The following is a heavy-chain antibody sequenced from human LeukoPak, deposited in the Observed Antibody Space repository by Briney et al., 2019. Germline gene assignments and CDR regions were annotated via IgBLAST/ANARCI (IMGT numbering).Heavy chain of an antibody. D-gene: IGHD3-9*01. CDR1: GGSISSYY. CDR2: IYYSGST. CDR3: ARGGLAYFDWLLWWFDP. Sequence: SETLSLTCTVSGGSISSYYWSWIRQPPGKGLEWIGYIYYSGSTNYNPSLKSRVTISVDTSKNQFSLKLSSVTAADTAVYYCARGGLAYFDWLLWWFDPWGQGTLVTVSS. J-gene: IGHJ5*02. V-gene: IGHV4-59*01.